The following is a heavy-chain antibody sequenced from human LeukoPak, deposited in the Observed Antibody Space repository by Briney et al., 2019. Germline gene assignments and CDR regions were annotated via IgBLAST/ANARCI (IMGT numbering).Heavy chain of an antibody. CDR3: ARAGVRSGWYVN. CDR1: GYTFTGYY. D-gene: IGHD6-19*01. Sequence: GASVKVSCKASGYTFTGYYMHWVRQAPGQGLGWMGWINPNSGGTNYAQKFQGRVTMTWDTSISTAHMELSRLRSDDTAVYYCARAGVRSGWYVNWGQGTLVTVSS. J-gene: IGHJ4*02. CDR2: INPNSGGT. V-gene: IGHV1-2*02.